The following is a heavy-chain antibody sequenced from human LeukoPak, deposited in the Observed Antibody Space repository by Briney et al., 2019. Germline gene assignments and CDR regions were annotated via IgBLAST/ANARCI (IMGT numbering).Heavy chain of an antibody. V-gene: IGHV4-4*02. CDR3: AMGLAWKLDY. Sequence: SETLSLTCAVSGDSINNNNWWSWVRQSPGKGLEWIGEVYHSGSTNYNPSLKSRVTISVDKSKDQFSLKLSSVIAADTAVYYCAMGLAWKLDYWGQGTLVTVSS. J-gene: IGHJ4*02. CDR2: VYHSGST. D-gene: IGHD4-23*01. CDR1: GDSINNNNW.